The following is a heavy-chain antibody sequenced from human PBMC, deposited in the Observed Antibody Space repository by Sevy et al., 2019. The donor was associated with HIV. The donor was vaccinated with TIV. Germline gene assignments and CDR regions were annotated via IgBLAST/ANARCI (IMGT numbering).Heavy chain of an antibody. CDR2: INTNTGNP. CDR3: XXXXXXXXXXDYGGDY. CDR1: GYTFRNYN. D-gene: IGHD3-16*01. V-gene: IGHV7-4-1*02. Sequence: ASVKVSCKASGYTFRNYNMHWVRQAPGQGLEWMGWINTNTGNPTYAQGFTGRFVFSLDTSVSTAYLQITSLKAEDTXXXXXXXXXXXXXXXDYGGDYWGQGTLVTVSS. J-gene: IGHJ4*02.